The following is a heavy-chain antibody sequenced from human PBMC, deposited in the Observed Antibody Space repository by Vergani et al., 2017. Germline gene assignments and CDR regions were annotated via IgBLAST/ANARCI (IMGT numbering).Heavy chain of an antibody. J-gene: IGHJ3*02. D-gene: IGHD2-2*01. V-gene: IGHV1-69*02. CDR3: ARGERYCSSTSCYDAFDI. Sequence: QVQLVQSGAEVKKPGSSVKVSCKASGGTFSSYTISWVRQAPGQGLEWMGRIIPILGIANYAQKFQGRVTITADKSTSTAYMELSSLRSEDTAVYYCARGERYCSSTSCYDAFDIWGQGTKVTVSS. CDR1: GGTFSSYT. CDR2: IIPILGIA.